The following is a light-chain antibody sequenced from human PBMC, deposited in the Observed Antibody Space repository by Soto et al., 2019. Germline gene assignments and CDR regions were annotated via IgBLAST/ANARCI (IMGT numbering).Light chain of an antibody. CDR1: QSLMHRNGYNY. CDR2: LGS. V-gene: IGKV2-28*01. J-gene: IGKJ1*01. CDR3: VQVLRTWT. Sequence: DIVVTQSPLSLPVPPGEPASISCRSSQSLMHRNGYNYLDWYLQKPGQSPQLLIYLGSNRASGVPDRFSGSGSGTDFTLKISRVEPEDVGIYYCVQVLRTWTFGQGTKVDIK.